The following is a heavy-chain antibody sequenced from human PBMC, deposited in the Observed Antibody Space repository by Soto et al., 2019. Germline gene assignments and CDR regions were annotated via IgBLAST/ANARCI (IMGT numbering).Heavy chain of an antibody. V-gene: IGHV3-7*01. CDR1: GFTFSDFW. CDR3: ARGGSWGPDF. D-gene: IGHD2-15*01. J-gene: IGHJ4*02. Sequence: EGQVVESGGDLVQPGGSLRLSCVVSGFTFSDFWMSWVRQAPGKGLDWVANIKHDGSETYYVGSVEGRFTISRDNTKDSLYLQMNSLRAEDTAVYYCARGGSWGPDFWGQGTLVTVSS. CDR2: IKHDGSET.